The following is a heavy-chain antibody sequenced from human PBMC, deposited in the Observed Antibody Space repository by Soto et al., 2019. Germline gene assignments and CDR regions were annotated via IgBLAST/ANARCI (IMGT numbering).Heavy chain of an antibody. D-gene: IGHD3-10*01. CDR2: INHIGST. J-gene: IGHJ4*02. V-gene: IGHV4-34*01. CDR3: ARAQSIRGVIIVPYYFDY. CDR1: GGSFSGYY. Sequence: QAQLQQWGAGLLKPSETLSLTCAVYGGSFSGYYWSWIRQPPGKGLEWIGEINHIGSTNYNPSLKSRVTISVDTSKNQFSLKLSSVTAADTAVYYCARAQSIRGVIIVPYYFDYWGQGTLVTVSS.